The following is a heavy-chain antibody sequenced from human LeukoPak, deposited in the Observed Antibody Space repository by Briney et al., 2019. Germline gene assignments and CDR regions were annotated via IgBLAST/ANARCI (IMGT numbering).Heavy chain of an antibody. Sequence: ASVKVSCRASGYTFTGYFIHWVRQAPGQGLEWMGWINPNSGGTNSAQKFQGRVSMTRDTSINSAYMELSRLRSDDTAVYYCATLDLLDYLGQGNPVT. CDR3: ATLDLLDY. V-gene: IGHV1-2*02. CDR1: GYTFTGYF. J-gene: IGHJ4*01. CDR2: INPNSGGT.